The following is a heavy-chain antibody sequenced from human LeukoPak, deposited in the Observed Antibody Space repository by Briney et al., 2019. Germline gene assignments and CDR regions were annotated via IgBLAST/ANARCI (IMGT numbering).Heavy chain of an antibody. V-gene: IGHV1-69*05. CDR3: ARGSYSDTAVFDY. CDR2: IIPIFGTA. Sequence: ASVKVSCKASGGTFSSYAISWVRQAPGRGLEWMGGIIPIFGTANYAQKFQGRVTITTDESTSTAYMELSSLRSEDTAVCDCARGSYSDTAVFDYWGQGTLVTVSS. D-gene: IGHD2-15*01. J-gene: IGHJ4*02. CDR1: GGTFSSYA.